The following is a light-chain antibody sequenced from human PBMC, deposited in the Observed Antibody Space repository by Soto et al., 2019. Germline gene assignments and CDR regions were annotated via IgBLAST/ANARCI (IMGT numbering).Light chain of an antibody. V-gene: IGKV1-5*03. CDR2: KAS. CDR3: QHYTIYSEA. J-gene: IGKJ1*01. Sequence: DSQMTKSPSTLSASVGDRVTITCRASQSISSCLAWYQQKPGKAPKLLIYKASTLKSGVPSRFSGSGSGTEFTLTISSLQPDDFATYYCQHYTIYSEAFGQLTKVDIK. CDR1: QSISSC.